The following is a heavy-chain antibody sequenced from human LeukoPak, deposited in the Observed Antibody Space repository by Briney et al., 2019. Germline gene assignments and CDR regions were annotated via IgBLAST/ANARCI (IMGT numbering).Heavy chain of an antibody. CDR3: ASPLMVRGVLEQGSSYGY. D-gene: IGHD3-10*01. CDR2: IYTSGST. V-gene: IGHV4-4*07. Sequence: SSGTLSLTCTVSGGSISSYYWSWIRQPAGKGLEWIGRIYTSGSTTYNPSLKSRVTMSVDTSKNQFSLKLSSVTAADTAVYYCASPLMVRGVLEQGSSYGYWGQGTLVTVSS. J-gene: IGHJ4*02. CDR1: GGSISSYY.